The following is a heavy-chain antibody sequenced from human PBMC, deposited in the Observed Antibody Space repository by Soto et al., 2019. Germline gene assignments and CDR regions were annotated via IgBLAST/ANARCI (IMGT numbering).Heavy chain of an antibody. D-gene: IGHD3-3*01. CDR3: ARRRYYDFWIGNFDY. V-gene: IGHV3-48*01. Sequence: GGSLRLSCAASGFTFSSYSMNWVRQAPGKGLEWVSYISSSSSTIYYADSVKGRFTIPRDNAKNSLYLQMNSLRAEDTAVYYCARRRYYDFWIGNFDYWGQGTLVTVSS. CDR2: ISSSSSTI. CDR1: GFTFSSYS. J-gene: IGHJ4*02.